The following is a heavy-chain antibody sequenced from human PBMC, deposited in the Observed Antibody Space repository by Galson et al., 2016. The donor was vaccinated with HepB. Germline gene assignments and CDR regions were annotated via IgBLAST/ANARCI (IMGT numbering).Heavy chain of an antibody. CDR1: GLSVSDAW. V-gene: IGHV3-15*05. CDR2: IRNKRDGGTA. J-gene: IGHJ4*02. CDR3: TTWDWGLDC. Sequence: SLRLSCAVSGLSVSDAWMTWVRQAPGKGLEWVGNIRNKRDGGTADYGAPVKGRFTISSDDSKNTLYLQMSSLKTDDTAVYCCTTWDWGLDCWGQGTLVTVSS. D-gene: IGHD3/OR15-3a*01.